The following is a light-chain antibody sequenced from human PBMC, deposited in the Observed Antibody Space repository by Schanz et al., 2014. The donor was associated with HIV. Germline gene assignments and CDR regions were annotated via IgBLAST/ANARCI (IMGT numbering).Light chain of an antibody. V-gene: IGKV3-20*01. CDR3: QYFGNPGGT. CDR1: PRLSSSY. Sequence: EIVLTQSPGSLSLSPGERATLSCGASPRLSSSYLAWYQQKRDQPPRLVMYATSTRAAGIPDRFSGTGSGTEFTLNINRLEPGDFAVYYCQYFGNPGGTIGGGTKVEIK. CDR2: ATS. J-gene: IGKJ4*01.